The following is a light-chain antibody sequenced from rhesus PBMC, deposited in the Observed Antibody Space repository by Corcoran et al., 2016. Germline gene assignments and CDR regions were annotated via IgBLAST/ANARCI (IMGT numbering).Light chain of an antibody. V-gene: IGKV1-43*02. J-gene: IGKJ2*01. CDR3: QQYSSRPYS. Sequence: DIQMTQSPSSLSASVGDRVTITCRASQGSSTYLNWYQQKPGKAPKRLIDAASILESGVPSRFSGSGSGTAVTLTISSLQPADFASYYCQQYSSRPYSFGQRTKVKIK. CDR2: AAS. CDR1: QGSSTY.